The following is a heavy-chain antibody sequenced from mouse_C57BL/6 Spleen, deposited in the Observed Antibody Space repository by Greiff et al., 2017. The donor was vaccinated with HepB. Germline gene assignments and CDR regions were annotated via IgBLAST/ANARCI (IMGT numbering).Heavy chain of an antibody. J-gene: IGHJ2*01. Sequence: QVQLKESGAELARPGASVKMSCKASGYTFTSYTMHWVKQRPGQGLEWIGYINPSSGYTKYNQKFKDKATFTADKSSSTAYMQLSSLTSEDSAVYYCAINHEIWGQGTTLTVSS. CDR3: AINHEI. CDR1: GYTFTSYT. V-gene: IGHV1-4*01. CDR2: INPSSGYT.